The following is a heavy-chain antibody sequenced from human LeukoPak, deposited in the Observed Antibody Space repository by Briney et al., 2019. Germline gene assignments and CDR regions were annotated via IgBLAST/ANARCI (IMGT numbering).Heavy chain of an antibody. CDR3: ARGYYDILTGPPGFDY. V-gene: IGHV3-53*01. J-gene: IGHJ4*02. Sequence: GGSLRLSCAASGFTFSDYYMSWIRQAPGKGLEWVSVIYSGGSTYYADSVKGRFTISRDNSKNTLYLQMNSLRAEDTAVYYCARGYYDILTGPPGFDYWGQGTLVTVSS. D-gene: IGHD3-9*01. CDR1: GFTFSDYY. CDR2: IYSGGST.